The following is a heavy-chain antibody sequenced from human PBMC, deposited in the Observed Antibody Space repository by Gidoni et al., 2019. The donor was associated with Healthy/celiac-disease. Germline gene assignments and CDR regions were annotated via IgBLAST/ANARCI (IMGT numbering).Heavy chain of an antibody. D-gene: IGHD3-10*01. CDR1: GFTFSSYA. CDR3: ARDRGVVRGLDAFDI. J-gene: IGHJ3*02. V-gene: IGHV3-30*04. CDR2: ISYDGSNK. Sequence: QVQLVESGGGVVQPGRSLRLSCAAAGFTFSSYAMHWVRQAPGKGLGWVAVISYDGSNKYYADSVKGRFTISRDNSKNTLYLQMNSLRAEDTAVYYCARDRGVVRGLDAFDIWGQGTMVTVSS.